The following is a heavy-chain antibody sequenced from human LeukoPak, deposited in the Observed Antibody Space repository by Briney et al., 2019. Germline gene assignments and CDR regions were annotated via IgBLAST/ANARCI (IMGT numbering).Heavy chain of an antibody. J-gene: IGHJ4*02. CDR2: ISSTI. D-gene: IGHD3-10*01. V-gene: IGHV3-48*03. CDR3: AAYNMVRGVIISDY. CDR1: GFTFSNYE. Sequence: GGSLRLSCAASGFTFSNYEMNWVRQAPGKGLEWISYISSTIYYADSVKGRFTISRDNAKNSLYLQMNSLRAEDTAVYYCAAYNMVRGVIISDYWGQGTLVTVSS.